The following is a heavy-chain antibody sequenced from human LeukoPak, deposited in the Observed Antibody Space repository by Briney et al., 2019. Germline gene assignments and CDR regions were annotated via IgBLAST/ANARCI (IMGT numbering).Heavy chain of an antibody. CDR1: GFTFSSYG. D-gene: IGHD3-22*01. J-gene: IGHJ4*02. V-gene: IGHV3-30*18. CDR3: AKEFSGYLASFEY. Sequence: GGSLRLSCAAAGFTFSSYGMHWVRQAPGKGREWVAITSFDGSYKKYADSVKGRFTISRDNSKNRLYLQMNSLRAEYTAVYYCAKEFSGYLASFEYWGQGTLVTVSS. CDR2: TSFDGSYK.